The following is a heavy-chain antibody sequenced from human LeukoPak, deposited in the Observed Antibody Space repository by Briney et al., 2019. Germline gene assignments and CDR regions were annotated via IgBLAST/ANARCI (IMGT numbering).Heavy chain of an antibody. D-gene: IGHD3-22*01. CDR2: ISAYNGNT. V-gene: IGHV1-18*01. J-gene: IGHJ4*02. CDR3: ARSYYYDSRGYPFPWYFDY. Sequence: ASVKVSCKASGYTFTSYGISWVRQAPGQGLEWMGWISAYNGNTNYAQKLQGRVTMTTDTSTSTAYVELRSLRSDDTAVYYCARSYYYDSRGYPFPWYFDYWGQGTLVTVSS. CDR1: GYTFTSYG.